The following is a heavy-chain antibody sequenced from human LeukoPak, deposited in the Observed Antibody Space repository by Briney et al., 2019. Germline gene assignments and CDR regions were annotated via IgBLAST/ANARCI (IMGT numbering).Heavy chain of an antibody. CDR3: AKKSWDNWFDP. CDR1: GFTFSSYA. D-gene: IGHD6-13*01. Sequence: GGSLRLSCAASGFTFSSYAMSWVRQAPGKGLEWVSSSGGSTYYADSVKGRFTISRDNSKNTLYLQMNSLRAEDTAVYYCAKKSWDNWFDPRGQGTLVTVSS. V-gene: IGHV3-23*01. J-gene: IGHJ5*02. CDR2: SGGST.